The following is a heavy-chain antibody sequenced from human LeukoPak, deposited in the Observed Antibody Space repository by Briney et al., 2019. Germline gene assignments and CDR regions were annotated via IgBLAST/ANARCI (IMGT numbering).Heavy chain of an antibody. CDR2: ISGSGGST. CDR1: GFTFSSYA. V-gene: IGHV3-23*01. Sequence: GVLRLSCAASGFTFSSYAMSWVRQAPGKGLEWVSAISGSGGSTYYADSVKGRFTISRDNSKNTLYLQMNSLRAEDTAVYYCAKATYCSGGSCFYYMDVWGKGTTVTVSS. D-gene: IGHD2-15*01. CDR3: AKATYCSGGSCFYYMDV. J-gene: IGHJ6*03.